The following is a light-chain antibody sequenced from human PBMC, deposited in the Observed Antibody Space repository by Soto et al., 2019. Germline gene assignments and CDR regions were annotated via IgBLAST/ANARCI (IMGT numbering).Light chain of an antibody. Sequence: QTVVTQEPSLTVSPGGTVTLTCGSSTGAVTSGHYPYWFQQKPGQAPRTLIYDTSNKYSWTPARFSGSLLGGKAALTLSGAHPEDEAEYSCLLAYSGARLFGGGTNLTVL. V-gene: IGLV7-46*01. CDR3: LLAYSGARL. CDR1: TGAVTSGHY. J-gene: IGLJ3*02. CDR2: DTS.